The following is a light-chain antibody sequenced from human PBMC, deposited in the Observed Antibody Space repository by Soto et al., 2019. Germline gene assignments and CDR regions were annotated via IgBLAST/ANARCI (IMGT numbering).Light chain of an antibody. Sequence: QSALTQPPSASGSPGQSVTISCTGTSSDVGGYNYVSWYQQHPGKAPKLMIFEVTKRPSGVPDRFSGSKSGNTASLTVSGLQAEDEADYYYSSYAGGNIVFGTGTKLTVL. CDR3: SSYAGGNIV. V-gene: IGLV2-8*01. J-gene: IGLJ1*01. CDR1: SSDVGGYNY. CDR2: EVT.